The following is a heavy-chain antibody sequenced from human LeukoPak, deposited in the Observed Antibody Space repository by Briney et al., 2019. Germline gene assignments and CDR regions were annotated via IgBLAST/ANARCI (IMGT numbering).Heavy chain of an antibody. D-gene: IGHD6-6*01. Sequence: TETLSLTCTVSGDSISSTNHFWGWVRQPPGKGLEWIGSMYFSGTTYYNPSRKSRVTISVDTSKNQFSLKLSSVTAADTAVYYCATSRGGHSSSSLNYWGQGTLVTVSS. CDR1: GDSISSTNHF. CDR2: MYFSGTT. CDR3: ATSRGGHSSSSLNY. V-gene: IGHV4-39*07. J-gene: IGHJ4*02.